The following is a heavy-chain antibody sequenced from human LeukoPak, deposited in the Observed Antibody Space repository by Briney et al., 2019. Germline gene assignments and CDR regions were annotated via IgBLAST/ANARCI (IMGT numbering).Heavy chain of an antibody. CDR3: ARGSRTGDPYYYYYYYMDV. CDR1: GFTVSSNY. D-gene: IGHD2-2*01. CDR2: IYSGGGT. J-gene: IGHJ6*03. Sequence: QSGGSLRLSCAASGFTVSSNYMSWVRQAPGKGLEWVSVIYSGGGTYYADSVKGRFTISRDNSKNTLYLQMNGLRAEDTAVYYCARGSRTGDPYYYYYYYMDVWGKGTTVTVSS. V-gene: IGHV3-53*01.